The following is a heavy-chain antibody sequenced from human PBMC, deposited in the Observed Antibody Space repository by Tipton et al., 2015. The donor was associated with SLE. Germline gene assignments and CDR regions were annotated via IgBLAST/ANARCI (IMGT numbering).Heavy chain of an antibody. Sequence: TLSLTCTVSGGSISSGGYYWSWIRQHPGKGLEWIGYIYYSGGTYYNPSLKSRVTISVDTSKNQFSLKLSSVTAADTAVYYCARERAVAGFYYFDYWGQGTLVTVSS. J-gene: IGHJ4*02. D-gene: IGHD6-19*01. V-gene: IGHV4-31*03. CDR3: ARERAVAGFYYFDY. CDR2: IYYSGGT. CDR1: GGSISSGGYY.